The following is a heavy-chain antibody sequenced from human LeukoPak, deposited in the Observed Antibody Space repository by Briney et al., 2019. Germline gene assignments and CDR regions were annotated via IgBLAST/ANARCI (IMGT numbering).Heavy chain of an antibody. CDR2: IYHSGST. CDR1: GGSISSGGYS. V-gene: IGHV4-30-2*01. CDR3: ARDSGSGSYYGAYFDY. D-gene: IGHD3-10*01. J-gene: IGHJ4*02. Sequence: SETLSLTCAVSGGSISSGGYSWSWIRQPPGKGLEWIGYIYHSGSTYYNPSLKSRVTISVDRSKNQFSLKLSSVTAADTAVYYCARDSGSGSYYGAYFDYWGQGTLVTVSS.